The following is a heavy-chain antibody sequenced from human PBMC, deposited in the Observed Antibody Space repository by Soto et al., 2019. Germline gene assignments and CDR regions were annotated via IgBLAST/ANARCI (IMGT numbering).Heavy chain of an antibody. V-gene: IGHV1-18*01. J-gene: IGHJ5*02. Sequence: QVQLVQSGAEVKKPGASVKVSCKASGYTFSSHGINWVRQAPGQGLEWMGWISAYNGNTNYAQKLQGRVTMTTDTSTSTAYMELRSLRSDDTAVYYCARDQENIAVAAKGWFDPWGQGTLVTVSS. CDR1: GYTFSSHG. D-gene: IGHD6-19*01. CDR3: ARDQENIAVAAKGWFDP. CDR2: ISAYNGNT.